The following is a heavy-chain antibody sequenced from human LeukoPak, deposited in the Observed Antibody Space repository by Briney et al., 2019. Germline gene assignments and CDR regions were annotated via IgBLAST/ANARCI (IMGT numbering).Heavy chain of an antibody. CDR2: IKQDGSEK. CDR3: ARDHSQYYYGSGSSYDY. Sequence: GGSLRLSCAASGFTFSSYWMSWVRQAPGKGLGWVANIKQDGSEKYYVDSVKGRFTISRDNAKNSLYLQMNSLTAEDTDVYYCARDHSQYYYGSGSSYDYWGQGTLVTVSS. J-gene: IGHJ4*02. CDR1: GFTFSSYW. V-gene: IGHV3-7*01. D-gene: IGHD3-10*01.